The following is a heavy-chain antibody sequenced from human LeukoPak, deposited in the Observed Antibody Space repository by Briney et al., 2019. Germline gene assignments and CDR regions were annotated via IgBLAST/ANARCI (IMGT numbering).Heavy chain of an antibody. CDR3: AKDQYSSGWHFDY. Sequence: GGSLRLSCAASELMFSSYAMSWVRQAPGKGLEWVSGISDDSGSTYYADSVRGRFTISRDNSKNTLYLQMNSLRVEDTAIYYCAKDQYSSGWHFDYWGQGTLVSVSS. V-gene: IGHV3-23*01. J-gene: IGHJ4*02. D-gene: IGHD6-19*01. CDR2: ISDDSGST. CDR1: ELMFSSYA.